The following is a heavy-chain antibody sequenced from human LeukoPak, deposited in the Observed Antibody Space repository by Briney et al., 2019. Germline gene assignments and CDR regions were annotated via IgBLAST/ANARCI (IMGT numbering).Heavy chain of an antibody. CDR2: INPNSGGT. CDR1: GYTFTGYY. V-gene: IGHV1-2*02. CDR3: ARGGITMVQGVIIRNWFDP. Sequence: VASVKVSCKASGYTFTGYYMHWVRQAPGQGLEWMGWINPNSGGTNYAQKFQGRVTMTRDTSISTAYMELSRLRSDDTAVYYCARGGITMVQGVIIRNWFDPWGQGTLVTVSS. D-gene: IGHD3-10*01. J-gene: IGHJ5*02.